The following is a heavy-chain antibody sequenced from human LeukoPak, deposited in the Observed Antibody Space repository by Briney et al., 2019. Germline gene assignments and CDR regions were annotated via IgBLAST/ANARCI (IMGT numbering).Heavy chain of an antibody. CDR3: ARGIAAAGQFDY. CDR2: ISSSGSTT. Sequence: GGSLRLSCAASGFTFRDYYMSWIRQAPGKGLEWVSYISSSGSTTYYADSVKGRFTISRDNAKNSLYLQMYSLRAEDTAVYYCARGIAAAGQFDYWGQGTLVTVSS. J-gene: IGHJ4*02. CDR1: GFTFRDYY. V-gene: IGHV3-11*04. D-gene: IGHD6-13*01.